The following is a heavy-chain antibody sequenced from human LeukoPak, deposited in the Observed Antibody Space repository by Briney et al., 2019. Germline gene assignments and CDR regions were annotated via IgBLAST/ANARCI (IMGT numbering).Heavy chain of an antibody. CDR3: ARSDQYYDILTGYGPTFDY. CDR2: IKQDGSEK. CDR1: GFTFSSYW. J-gene: IGHJ4*02. D-gene: IGHD3-9*01. V-gene: IGHV3-7*01. Sequence: GGSLRLSCAASGFTFSSYWMSWVRQAPGKGLEWVANIKQDGSEKYYVDSVKGRFTISRDNAKNSLYLQMNSLRAEDTAVYYCARSDQYYDILTGYGPTFDYWGQGTLVTVSS.